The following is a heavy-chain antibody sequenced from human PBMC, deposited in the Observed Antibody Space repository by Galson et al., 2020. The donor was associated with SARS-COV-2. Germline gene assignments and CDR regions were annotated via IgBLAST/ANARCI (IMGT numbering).Heavy chain of an antibody. V-gene: IGHV3-74*01. CDR3: ARGDMRNDYFDY. Sequence: EGSLRLSCAASGFTFSSYWMHWVRQAPGKGLVWVSRIYSEGSSTDYADSVKGRFTISGDNAKNTLYLQMNSLRAEDTAVYYCARGDMRNDYFDYWGQGTLVTVSS. D-gene: IGHD3-16*01. CDR1: GFTFSSYW. CDR2: IYSEGSST. J-gene: IGHJ4*02.